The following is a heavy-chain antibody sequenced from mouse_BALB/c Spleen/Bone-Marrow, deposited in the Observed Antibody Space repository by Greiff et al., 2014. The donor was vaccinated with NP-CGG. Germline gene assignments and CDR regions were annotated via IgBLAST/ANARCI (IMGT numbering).Heavy chain of an antibody. CDR2: ISSGGSNT. CDR1: GFTFSSYG. J-gene: IGHJ4*01. V-gene: IGHV5-6*01. CDR3: ARHQRYYAMGY. Sequence: EVQVVESGGDLVKPGGSLKLSCAASGFTFSSYGMSWGRQTPDKRLEWVATISSGGSNTYYPDSVKGRFTISRDNAKNTLYLQMSSLKSEDTAMYYCARHQRYYAMGYWGQGTSVTVSS.